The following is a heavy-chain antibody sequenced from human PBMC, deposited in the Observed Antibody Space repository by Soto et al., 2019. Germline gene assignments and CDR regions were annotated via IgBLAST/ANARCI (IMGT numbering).Heavy chain of an antibody. V-gene: IGHV4-59*08. CDR1: GGSISSYY. D-gene: IGHD3-10*01. CDR2: IYYSGST. Sequence: SETLSLTCTVSGGSISSYYWSWIRQPPGKGLEWIGYIYYSGSTNYNPSLKSRVTISVDTSKNQFSLKLSSVTAADTAVYYCASHVYRGFFAPWGQGTLVTVSS. J-gene: IGHJ5*02. CDR3: ASHVYRGFFAP.